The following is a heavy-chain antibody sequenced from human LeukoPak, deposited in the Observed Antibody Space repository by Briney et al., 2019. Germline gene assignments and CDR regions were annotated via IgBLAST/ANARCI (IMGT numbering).Heavy chain of an antibody. J-gene: IGHJ3*02. CDR1: GGSISSSNW. CDR3: ARSDFGGPGAFDI. V-gene: IGHV4-4*02. Sequence: PSGTLSLTCAASGGSISSSNWWSWVRQPPGKGLEWIGGIYHSGSTNYNPSLKSRVTISVDKSKNHFSLKLSSVTAADTAVYYCARSDFGGPGAFDIWGQGTMVTVSS. CDR2: IYHSGST. D-gene: IGHD3-10*01.